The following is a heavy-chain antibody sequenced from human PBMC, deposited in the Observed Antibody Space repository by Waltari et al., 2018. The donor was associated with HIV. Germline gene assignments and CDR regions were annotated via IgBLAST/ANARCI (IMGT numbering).Heavy chain of an antibody. J-gene: IGHJ6*02. V-gene: IGHV1-24*01. CDR2: IEPEVDRT. D-gene: IGHD5-12*01. Sequence: QVQLIQSGAEVKKPGASVKVSCTVFGYTLTDLSIHWVRQAPGKGIEWMGGIEPEVDRTSYTQMLQGRGTMTEYTSTNTAYMELSRLTSEDTAVYYCATGAWTTAIRLYDMDVWGQGTTVTVSS. CDR1: GYTLTDLS. CDR3: ATGAWTTAIRLYDMDV.